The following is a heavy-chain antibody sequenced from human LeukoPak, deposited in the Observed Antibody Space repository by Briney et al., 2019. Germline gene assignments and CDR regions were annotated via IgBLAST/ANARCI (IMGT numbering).Heavy chain of an antibody. CDR2: ISAYNGNT. J-gene: IGHJ5*02. CDR3: ARGGPARTREPFDP. V-gene: IGHV1-18*04. Sequence: GASVKVSCKASGYTFTSYGISWVRQAPGQGLEWMGWISAYNGNTIYAQKLQGRITMTTDTSTSTAYMELRSLRSDDTAVYYCARGGPARTREPFDPWGQGTLDTVSS. CDR1: GYTFTSYG. D-gene: IGHD1-14*01.